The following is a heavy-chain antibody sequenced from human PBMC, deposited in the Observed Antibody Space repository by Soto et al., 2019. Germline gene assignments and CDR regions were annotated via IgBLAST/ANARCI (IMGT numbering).Heavy chain of an antibody. CDR2: ISAYNGNT. J-gene: IGHJ5*02. D-gene: IGHD6-13*01. CDR3: ARVLRSYSSSWYNWFDP. CDR1: GYTFTSYG. Sequence: ASVKVSCKASGYTFTSYGISWVRQAPGQGLEWMGWISAYNGNTNYAQKLQGRVTMTTDTSTSTAYMELRSLRSDDTAVYYCARVLRSYSSSWYNWFDPWGQGTLVTVSS. V-gene: IGHV1-18*04.